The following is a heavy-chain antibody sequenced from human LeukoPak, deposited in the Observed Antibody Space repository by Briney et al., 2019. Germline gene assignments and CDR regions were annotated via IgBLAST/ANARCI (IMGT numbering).Heavy chain of an antibody. V-gene: IGHV3-30*18. CDR3: AKDRWTRRISMAGQDH. Sequence: GGSLRLSCAASAFTFSSYGMHWVRQAPGKGLEWVAVISYDGTDKYYADSVKGRFTISRDNSDNTLYLQMNSLRVDDTAVYYCAKDRWTRRISMAGQDHWGQGDLVTVSS. J-gene: IGHJ4*02. CDR1: AFTFSSYG. D-gene: IGHD6-19*01. CDR2: ISYDGTDK.